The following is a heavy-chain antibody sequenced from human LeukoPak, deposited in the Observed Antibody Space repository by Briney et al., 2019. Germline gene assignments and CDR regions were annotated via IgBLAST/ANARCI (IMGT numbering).Heavy chain of an antibody. J-gene: IGHJ4*02. CDR2: ISAYNGNT. CDR3: ARDSGLSGGSWPLDY. Sequence: ASVKVSCKASGYTFTSYGISWVRQAPGQGLEWMGWISAYNGNTNYAQKLQGRVTMTTDTSTSTAYMELRGLRSDDTAVYYCARDSGLSGGSWPLDYWGQGTLVTVSS. CDR1: GYTFTSYG. D-gene: IGHD2-15*01. V-gene: IGHV1-18*01.